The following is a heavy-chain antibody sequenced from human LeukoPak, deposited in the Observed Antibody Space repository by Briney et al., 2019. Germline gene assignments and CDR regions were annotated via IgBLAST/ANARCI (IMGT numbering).Heavy chain of an antibody. CDR3: ARWAGTGSPQFYGPLDY. Sequence: ASVKVSCKASGGTFSNYALSWVRQAPGQGLEWMGGIIPIFNTPVYAQKFQGRVTINADASTSTAYMELSSLGSEDTALYYCARWAGTGSPQFYGPLDYWGQGTLVTVSS. D-gene: IGHD2/OR15-2a*01. V-gene: IGHV1-69*13. J-gene: IGHJ4*02. CDR2: IIPIFNTP. CDR1: GGTFSNYA.